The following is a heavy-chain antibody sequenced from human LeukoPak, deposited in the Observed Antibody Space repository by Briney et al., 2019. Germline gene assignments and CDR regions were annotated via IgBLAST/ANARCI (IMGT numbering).Heavy chain of an antibody. Sequence: ASVKVSCKASGGTFSSYAINWVRQATGQGLEWMGWMNPNSGNTGYAQKFQGRVTMTRNTSISTAYMELSSLRSEDTAVYYCARGLRAAPYYYYGMDVWGQGTTVTVSS. CDR1: GGTFSSYA. CDR3: ARGLRAAPYYYYGMDV. CDR2: MNPNSGNT. D-gene: IGHD2-15*01. V-gene: IGHV1-8*02. J-gene: IGHJ6*02.